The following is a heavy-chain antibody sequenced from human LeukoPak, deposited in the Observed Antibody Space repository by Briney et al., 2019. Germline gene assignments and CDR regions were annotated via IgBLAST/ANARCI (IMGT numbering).Heavy chain of an antibody. CDR1: GFTFSSYW. V-gene: IGHV3-7*01. CDR3: ARDILPYYYDSSAFDY. J-gene: IGHJ4*02. CDR2: IKQDGSEK. Sequence: PGGSLRLSCAASGFTFSSYWMSWVRQAPGKGLEWVANIKQDGSEKYYVDSVKGRFTISRDNAKNSLYLQMHSLRAEDTAVYYCARDILPYYYDSSAFDYWGQGTLVAVSS. D-gene: IGHD3-22*01.